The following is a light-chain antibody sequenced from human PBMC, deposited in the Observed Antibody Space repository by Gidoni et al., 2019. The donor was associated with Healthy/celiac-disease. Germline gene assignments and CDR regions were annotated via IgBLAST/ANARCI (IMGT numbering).Light chain of an antibody. V-gene: IGKV2-28*01. CDR1: QSLLHSNAYNY. CDR3: MQALQTPRT. CDR2: LGS. Sequence: DIVMTQSPLSLPVTPGEPASISCRSSQSLLHSNAYNYLDWYLQKPGQSPQLLIYLGSNRASGVPDRFSGSGSGTDFTLNISSVEAEDVGVYYCMQALQTPRTFGQGTKVEIK. J-gene: IGKJ1*01.